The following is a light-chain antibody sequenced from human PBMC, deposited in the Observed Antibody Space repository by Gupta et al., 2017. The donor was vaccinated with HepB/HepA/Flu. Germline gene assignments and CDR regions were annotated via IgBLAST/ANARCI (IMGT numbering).Light chain of an antibody. J-gene: IGKJ4*01. CDR1: QTPNSDF. V-gene: IGKV3-20*01. CDR3: QQYSKSPPLT. Sequence: EIVLTQSPGPLSLSPGERATLSCRASQTPNSDFVAWFQQKPGQAPRLLIFGASRRTTGIPDRFSGSGSGTEFSLTISGLETEDFAVYYCQQYSKSPPLTFGGGTKVEMK. CDR2: GAS.